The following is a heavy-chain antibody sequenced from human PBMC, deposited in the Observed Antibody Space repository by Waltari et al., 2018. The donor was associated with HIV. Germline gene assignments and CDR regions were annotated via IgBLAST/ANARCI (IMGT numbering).Heavy chain of an antibody. D-gene: IGHD5-12*01. CDR1: GFTFSTYS. CDR3: ARGRDIVATWRDYFDY. V-gene: IGHV3-21*01. CDR2: ISISSTYI. Sequence: EVQLVESGRGLVKPGGSLRLSCAASGFTFSTYSMNWVRQAPGKGLEWVSSISISSTYIYYADSVKGRFTISRDNAKNSLYLQMNSLRAEDTAVYYCARGRDIVATWRDYFDYWGQGTLVTVSS. J-gene: IGHJ4*02.